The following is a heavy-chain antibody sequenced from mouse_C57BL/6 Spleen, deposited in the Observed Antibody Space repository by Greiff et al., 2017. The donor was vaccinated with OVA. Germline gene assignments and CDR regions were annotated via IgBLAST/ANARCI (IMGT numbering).Heavy chain of an antibody. CDR1: GYTFTSYW. V-gene: IGHV1-64*01. Sequence: QVQLQQPGAELVKPGASVKLSCKASGYTFTSYWMHWVKQRPGQGLEWIGMIHPNSGSTNYNEKFKSKATLTVDKSSSTAYMQLSSLTSEDSAVYYCARTETTVGAMDYWDQGTSVTVSS. CDR2: IHPNSGST. D-gene: IGHD1-1*01. J-gene: IGHJ4*01. CDR3: ARTETTVGAMDY.